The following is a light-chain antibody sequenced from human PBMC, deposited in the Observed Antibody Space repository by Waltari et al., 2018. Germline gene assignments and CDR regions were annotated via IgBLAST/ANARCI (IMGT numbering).Light chain of an antibody. CDR2: KAS. Sequence: DIQMTQSPSTLSASVGDRFTITCRASLRISNWLAWYQQKPGKAPKLLIYKASTLESGVPLRFSGSGSGTEFTLTSSSLQPDDFATNYCQQYNSYSLLSFGGGTKVEIK. CDR3: QQYNSYSLLS. V-gene: IGKV1-5*03. CDR1: LRISNW. J-gene: IGKJ4*01.